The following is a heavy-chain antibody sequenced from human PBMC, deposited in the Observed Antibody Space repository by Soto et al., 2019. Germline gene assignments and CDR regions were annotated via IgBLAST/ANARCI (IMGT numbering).Heavy chain of an antibody. CDR2: IVVGSGNT. CDR1: GFTFTSSA. D-gene: IGHD3-9*01. CDR3: TRAAYDILTGLYNGGAFDI. Sequence: ASVKVSCKASGFTFTSSAVQWVRQARGQRLEWIGWIVVGSGNTNYAQKFQERVTITMDMSTSTAYMELSSLRSEDTVVYYCTRAAYDILTGLYNGGAFDIWGQGTMVTV. J-gene: IGHJ3*02. V-gene: IGHV1-58*01.